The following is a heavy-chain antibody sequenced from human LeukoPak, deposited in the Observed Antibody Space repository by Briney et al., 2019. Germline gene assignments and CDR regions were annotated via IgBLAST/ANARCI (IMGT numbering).Heavy chain of an antibody. D-gene: IGHD3-16*01. CDR2: IKQDGSEK. Sequence: GGSLRLSCAASGFTFGDTWMNWVRQAPGQVPEWVANIKQDGSEKFYVASVKGRVTISRDNAKNSLYLQMNSLRAAATALYYCATSYAMGWLIGYWGQGTLVTVSS. J-gene: IGHJ4*02. CDR3: ATSYAMGWLIGY. CDR1: GFTFGDTW. V-gene: IGHV3-7*03.